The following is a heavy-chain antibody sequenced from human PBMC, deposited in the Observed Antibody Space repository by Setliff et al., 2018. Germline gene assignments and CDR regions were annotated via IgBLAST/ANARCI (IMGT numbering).Heavy chain of an antibody. CDR1: GYTFTSYG. V-gene: IGHV1-3*01. CDR3: AREGVDTRSSTDYRYYMDV. J-gene: IGHJ6*03. Sequence: ASVKVSCKASGYTFTSYGVHWVRQAPGQRLEWMGWISAANGNTKYSQKFQDRVTIITDESTSTAYMELRSLRTEDTAVYYCAREGVDTRSSTDYRYYMDVWGKGTTVTVSS. D-gene: IGHD5-18*01. CDR2: ISAANGNT.